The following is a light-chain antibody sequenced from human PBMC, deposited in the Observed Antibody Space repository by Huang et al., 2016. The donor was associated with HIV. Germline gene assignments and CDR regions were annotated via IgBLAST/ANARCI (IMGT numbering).Light chain of an antibody. Sequence: IQMTQSPTSLSASVGDRVSIVCRASQSITTCLNWYQQKPGKAPKLLISSASTLHSGVPSRFSGSGSGTEFTLTIRGLQLDDFATYYCQQSYSALSSFGPGTRL. CDR2: SAS. CDR1: QSITTC. J-gene: IGKJ5*01. CDR3: QQSYSALSS. V-gene: IGKV1-39*01.